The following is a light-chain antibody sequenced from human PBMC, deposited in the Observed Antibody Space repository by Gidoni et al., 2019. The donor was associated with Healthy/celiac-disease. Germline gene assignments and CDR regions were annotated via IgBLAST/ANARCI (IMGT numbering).Light chain of an antibody. CDR2: AAS. CDR1: QGISSY. J-gene: IGKJ2*01. V-gene: IGKV1-8*01. CDR3: RQYYSYPWYT. Sequence: AIRMTHSPSSFSASTGDRVTITCRASQGISSYLAWYQQKPGKAPKLLIYAASTLQSGVPSRFSGRGSGTDFTLTISCLQSEDFATYYCRQYYSYPWYTFGQGTKLEIK.